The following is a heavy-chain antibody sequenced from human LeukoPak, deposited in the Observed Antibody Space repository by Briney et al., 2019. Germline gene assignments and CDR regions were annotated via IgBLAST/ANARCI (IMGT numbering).Heavy chain of an antibody. CDR1: GYTFTSYE. J-gene: IGHJ4*02. CDR3: ARGKQWLGLDY. Sequence: ASVKVSCKASGYTFTSYEINWVRQAAGQGLEWMGWMNPNSGSTGYAQKFQGRVTVTRNTSINTAYMEMSGLRSEDTAVYYCARGKQWLGLDYWGQGTLVTVSS. D-gene: IGHD6-19*01. CDR2: MNPNSGST. V-gene: IGHV1-8*01.